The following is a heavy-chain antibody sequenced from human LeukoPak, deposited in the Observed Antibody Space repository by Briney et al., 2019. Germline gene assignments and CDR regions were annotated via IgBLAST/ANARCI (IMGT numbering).Heavy chain of an antibody. CDR3: ARLWDYYYDSSGYFDI. J-gene: IGHJ3*02. CDR2: IYPGDSDT. D-gene: IGHD3-22*01. CDR1: GYSFTSYW. Sequence: GESLKISCKGSGYSFTSYWIGWVRQMPGKGLEWMGIIYPGDSDTRYSPSFQGRVTISADKSISTAYLQWSSLKASDTAMYYCARLWDYYYDSSGYFDIWGQGTMVTVSS. V-gene: IGHV5-51*01.